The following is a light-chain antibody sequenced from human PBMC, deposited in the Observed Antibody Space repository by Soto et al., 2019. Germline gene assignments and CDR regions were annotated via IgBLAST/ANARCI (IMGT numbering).Light chain of an antibody. CDR2: RNN. CDR1: SSNIGSNY. CDR3: AAWDDSLSVV. V-gene: IGLV1-47*01. Sequence: QSVLTQPPSASGTPGPRVTISCSGSSSNIGSNYVYWYQQLPGTAPKLLIYRNNQRPSGVPDRFSGSKSGTSASLAISGLRSEDEADYYCAAWDDSLSVVFGGWTKLTVL. J-gene: IGLJ2*01.